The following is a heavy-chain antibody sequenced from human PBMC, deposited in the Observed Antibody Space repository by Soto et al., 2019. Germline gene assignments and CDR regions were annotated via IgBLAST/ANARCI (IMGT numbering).Heavy chain of an antibody. D-gene: IGHD3-3*01. J-gene: IGHJ5*01. CDR2: ISRDGSYI. CDR1: GFTVSRYA. V-gene: IGHV3-30*04. Sequence: GGSLRLSCAASGFTVSRYAIHWVRLTPGRGLEWVLAISRDGSYIYYTDSVKGRFTVSRDNSKNTVFVQMNRLIPDDTALYFCARTRNGGVADSFDSWGQGTRVTVSS. CDR3: ARTRNGGVADSFDS.